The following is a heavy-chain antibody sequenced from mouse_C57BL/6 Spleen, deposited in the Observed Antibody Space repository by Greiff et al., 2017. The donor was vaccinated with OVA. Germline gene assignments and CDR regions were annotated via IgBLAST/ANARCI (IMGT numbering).Heavy chain of an antibody. D-gene: IGHD1-1*01. CDR1: GYTFTDYY. J-gene: IGHJ3*01. CDR2: INPNNGGT. Sequence: EVQLQQSGPELVKPGASVKISCKASGYTFTDYYMNWVKQSHGKSLEWIGDINPNNGGTSYNQKFKGKATLTVDKSSSTAYMELRSLTSEDSAVYYCARYISITTVPGFAYWGQGTLVTVSA. CDR3: ARYISITTVPGFAY. V-gene: IGHV1-26*01.